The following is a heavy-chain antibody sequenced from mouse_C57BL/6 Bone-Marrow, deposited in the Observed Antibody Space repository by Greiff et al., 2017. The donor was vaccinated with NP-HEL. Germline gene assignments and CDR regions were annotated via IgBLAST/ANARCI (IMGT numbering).Heavy chain of an antibody. CDR1: GFTFSDFY. Sequence: EVKVVESGGGLVQSGRSLRLSCATSGFTFSDFYMEWVRQAPGKGLEWIAASRNKANDYTTEYSASVKGRFIVSRDTSQSILYLQMNALRAEDTAIYYCARDARGYYSNYDWYFDVWGTGTTVTVSS. D-gene: IGHD2-5*01. J-gene: IGHJ1*03. CDR3: ARDARGYYSNYDWYFDV. V-gene: IGHV7-1*01. CDR2: SRNKANDYTT.